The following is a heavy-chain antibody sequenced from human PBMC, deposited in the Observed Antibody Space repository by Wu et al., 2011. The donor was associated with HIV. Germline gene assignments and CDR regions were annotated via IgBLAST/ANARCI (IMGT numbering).Heavy chain of an antibody. CDR3: ARDPTADPFDPMFGRYGWFDP. CDR1: GYTFTSNY. J-gene: IGHJ5*02. D-gene: IGHD3-10*02. Sequence: QVQLVQSGAEVKKPGTSVKVSCKASGYTFTSNYIYWVRQAPGQGPEWMGVINPSGGRTRYAQKFQGRVTMTRDTSTNTVYMELSSLRSEDTAIYYCARDPTADPFDPMFGRYGWFDPWGQGTLVTVVL. CDR2: INPSGGRT. V-gene: IGHV1-46*01.